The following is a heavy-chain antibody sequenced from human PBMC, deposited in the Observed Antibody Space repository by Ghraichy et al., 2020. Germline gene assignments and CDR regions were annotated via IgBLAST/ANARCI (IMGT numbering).Heavy chain of an antibody. J-gene: IGHJ4*02. CDR2: IYYSGST. CDR1: GGSISSYY. CDR3: ARDSRGTVDY. Sequence: SQTFSLTCTVSGGSISSYYWSWIRQPPGKGLEWIGYIYYSGSTNYNPSLKSRVTISVDTSKNQFSLKLSSVTAADTAVYYCARDSRGTVDYWGQGTLVTVSS. V-gene: IGHV4-59*01. D-gene: IGHD1-7*01.